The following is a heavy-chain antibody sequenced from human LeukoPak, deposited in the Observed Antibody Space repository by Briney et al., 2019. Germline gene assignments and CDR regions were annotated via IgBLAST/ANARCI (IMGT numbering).Heavy chain of an antibody. Sequence: GGSLRLSCAASGFTFNTYSMNWVRQAPGKGLEWVSYISSSSSTIYYADSVKGRFTVSRDNAKNSLFLQMNSLRAEDTAIYYCARSLTTLTYEGYWGQGTLVTVSS. D-gene: IGHD1-1*01. V-gene: IGHV3-48*04. J-gene: IGHJ4*02. CDR1: GFTFNTYS. CDR3: ARSLTTLTYEGY. CDR2: ISSSSSTI.